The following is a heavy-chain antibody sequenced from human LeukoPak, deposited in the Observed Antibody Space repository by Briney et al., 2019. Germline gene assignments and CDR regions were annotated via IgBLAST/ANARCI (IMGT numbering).Heavy chain of an antibody. CDR1: EFTFSHPW. V-gene: IGHV3-7*01. CDR2: IKQNGNDT. Sequence: PGGSLRLSCAASEFTFSHPWMTWVRQAPGKGLELVANIKQNGNDTYYVDSEKGRFTSSIDNAKISGDMQMNSLRVEDAAVYYCARGPVLRHFDDYMDVWGKGTTVIISS. D-gene: IGHD3-9*01. CDR3: ARGPVLRHFDDYMDV. J-gene: IGHJ6*03.